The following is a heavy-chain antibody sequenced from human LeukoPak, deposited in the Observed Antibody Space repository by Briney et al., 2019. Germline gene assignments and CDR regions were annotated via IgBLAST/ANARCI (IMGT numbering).Heavy chain of an antibody. CDR2: MYCSGST. CDR3: ARGTLDSSSWYVIFRDFDS. V-gene: IGHV4-59*01. J-gene: IGHJ4*02. CDR1: GGSISSYY. D-gene: IGHD6-13*01. Sequence: SETLSLTCTVSGGSISSYYWSWIRQPPGKGLEWIGYMYCSGSTSYNPSLKSRVTISVDTSRTRFSLKLSSVTVADTAVYYCARGTLDSSSWYVIFRDFDSWGQGTLVTVSS.